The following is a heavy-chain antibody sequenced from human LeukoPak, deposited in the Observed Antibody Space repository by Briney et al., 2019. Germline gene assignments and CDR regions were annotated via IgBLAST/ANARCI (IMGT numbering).Heavy chain of an antibody. V-gene: IGHV4-39*01. CDR1: GGSISSSSYY. CDR2: MYYSGCT. J-gene: IGHJ6*02. CDR3: ARHASESSGFYNYYGMDV. Sequence: SETLSLTCTVSGGSISSSSYYWGWIRQPPGKGLEWIGSMYYSGCTNYNPSLNSRVSVSAGTSAHKFFMRVSSVTAAEMDVYYCARHASESSGFYNYYGMDVWGQGTTVTVSS. D-gene: IGHD3-22*01.